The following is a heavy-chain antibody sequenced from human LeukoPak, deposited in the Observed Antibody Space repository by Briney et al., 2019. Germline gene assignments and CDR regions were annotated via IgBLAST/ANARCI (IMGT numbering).Heavy chain of an antibody. V-gene: IGHV4-39*01. CDR3: ARQPGYDSSGYYELFDY. Sequence: SETLSLTCTVSGGSISSSSYYWGWIRQPPGKGLEWIGSIYYSGSTYYNPSLKSRVTISVDTSKNQFSLKLSSVTAADTAVYYCARQPGYDSSGYYELFDYWGQGTLVTVSS. J-gene: IGHJ4*02. D-gene: IGHD3-22*01. CDR2: IYYSGST. CDR1: GGSISSSSYY.